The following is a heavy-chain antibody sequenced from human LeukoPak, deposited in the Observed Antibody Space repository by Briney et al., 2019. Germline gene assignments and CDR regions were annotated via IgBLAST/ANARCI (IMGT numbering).Heavy chain of an antibody. CDR3: VRDRKNYFFDY. J-gene: IGHJ4*02. CDR2: ISGSSSTI. CDR1: GFTFSSYS. Sequence: PGGSLRLSCVASGFTFSSYSMNWVRQAPGRGLEWVSYISGSSSTIYYADSVKGRFTISRDNAKNPLYLQMNSLKDEDTAVYYCVRDRKNYFFDYWGQGTLVTVSS. V-gene: IGHV3-48*02.